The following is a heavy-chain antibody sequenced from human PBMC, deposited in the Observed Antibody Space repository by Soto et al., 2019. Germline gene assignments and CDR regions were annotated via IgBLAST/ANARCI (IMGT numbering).Heavy chain of an antibody. CDR1: GGSFSGYY. D-gene: IGHD5-12*01. V-gene: IGHV4-34*01. J-gene: IGHJ4*02. Sequence: KPSETLSLTCAVYGGSFSGYYWSLIRQPPGKGLECIWEINHSGSTNYNPSLKSRATISVDTPKNQFSLKLSSVTAADTAVYYCARVSSGWLRPYYFDYLGQGTLVTVSS. CDR2: INHSGST. CDR3: ARVSSGWLRPYYFDY.